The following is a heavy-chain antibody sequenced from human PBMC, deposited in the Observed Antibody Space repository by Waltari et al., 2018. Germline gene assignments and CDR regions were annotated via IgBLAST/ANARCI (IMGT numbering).Heavy chain of an antibody. V-gene: IGHV4-59*01. CDR3: ARDAEYSSGWRYGMDV. J-gene: IGHJ6*02. CDR2: IYYSGST. CDR1: GGHISSYY. Sequence: QVQLQESGPGLVKPSETLSLTCTVSGGHISSYYWSWIRQPPGKGLEWIGYIYYSGSTNYNPSLKSRVTISVDTSKNQFSLKLSSVTAADTAVYYCARDAEYSSGWRYGMDVWGQGTTVTVSS. D-gene: IGHD6-19*01.